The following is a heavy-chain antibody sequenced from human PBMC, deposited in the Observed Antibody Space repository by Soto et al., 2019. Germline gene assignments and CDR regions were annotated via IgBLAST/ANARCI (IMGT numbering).Heavy chain of an antibody. CDR1: GFTFRSYA. D-gene: IGHD1-26*01. CDR3: ARRGSGSYYDY. Sequence: GGSLRLSCAASGFTFRSYAMRWVRQAPVKGLEWVSAISGSGGSTYYADSVKGRFTISRDNSKNTLYLQMNSLRAEDTAVYYCARRGSGSYYDYWGQGTLVTVSS. V-gene: IGHV3-23*01. CDR2: ISGSGGST. J-gene: IGHJ4*02.